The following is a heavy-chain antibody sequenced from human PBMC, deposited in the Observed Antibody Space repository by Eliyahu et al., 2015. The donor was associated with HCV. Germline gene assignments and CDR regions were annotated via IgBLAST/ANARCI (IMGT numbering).Heavy chain of an antibody. CDR2: IYQSGST. CDR1: GGSITSGGYY. J-gene: IGHJ4*02. CDR3: ARAFYDFGLIGY. V-gene: IGHV4-31*03. Sequence: QVLLQESGPGLVKPSQTLSLTXTVXGGSITSGGYYWTWIRQHPGKGLEWIGCIYQSGSTYYNPSLKSRVTISLDTSENQFSLNLSSVTAADTAMYYCARAFYDFGLIGYWGQGTLVTVSS. D-gene: IGHD3-3*01.